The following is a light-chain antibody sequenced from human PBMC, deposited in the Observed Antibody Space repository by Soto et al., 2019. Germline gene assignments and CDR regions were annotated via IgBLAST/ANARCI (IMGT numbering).Light chain of an antibody. CDR2: GAS. Sequence: IEMTQSPATLSVSPGESATLSCRASQSVSTTLAWYQQKPGQAPRLLIYGASTRATGVPARFSGSGSGTECTLTISNLQSEDFAVYYCQLYNNWPPLWAFGQGTKVDIK. J-gene: IGKJ1*01. CDR1: QSVSTT. V-gene: IGKV3-15*01. CDR3: QLYNNWPPLWA.